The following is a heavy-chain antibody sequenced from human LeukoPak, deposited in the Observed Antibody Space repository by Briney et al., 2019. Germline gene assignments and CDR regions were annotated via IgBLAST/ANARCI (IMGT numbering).Heavy chain of an antibody. Sequence: GGSLRLSCAASGFTFSSYAMSWVRQAPGKGLEWVSGISGSGDSIRYADSVKGRFIISRDNSKNTLYLQMNSLRAEDTAVYYCAKGGDGYNYYFDYWGQETLVTVSS. V-gene: IGHV3-23*01. D-gene: IGHD5-24*01. J-gene: IGHJ4*02. CDR1: GFTFSSYA. CDR3: AKGGDGYNYYFDY. CDR2: ISGSGDSI.